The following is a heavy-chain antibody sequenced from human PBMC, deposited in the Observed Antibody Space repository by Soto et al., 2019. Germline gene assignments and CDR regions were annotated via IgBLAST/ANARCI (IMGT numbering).Heavy chain of an antibody. CDR2: IYYHGNT. CDR3: ARHDGFSSGWIFDY. Sequence: PSETLSLTCTVSGGPISSGGYSWTWIRQHPGKTLEWIGTIYYHGNTYSNPSLKSRVTISVDTSNNQLSLKLRSVTAADTAVYYCARHDGFSSGWIFDYWGHGTLVTVS. V-gene: IGHV4-39*01. J-gene: IGHJ4*01. D-gene: IGHD6-19*01. CDR1: GGPISSGGYS.